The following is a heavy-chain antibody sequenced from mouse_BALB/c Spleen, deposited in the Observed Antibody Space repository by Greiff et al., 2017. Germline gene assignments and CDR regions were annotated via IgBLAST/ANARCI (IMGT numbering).Heavy chain of an antibody. J-gene: IGHJ1*01. CDR2: ISSGSSTI. V-gene: IGHV5-17*02. CDR3: ARDGYRYWYFDV. CDR1: GFTFSSFG. Sequence: EVQGVESGGGLVQPGGSRKLSCAASGFTFSSFGMHWVRQAPEKGLEWVAYISSGSSTIYYADTVKGRFTISRDNPKNTLFLQMTSLRSEDTAMYYCARDGYRYWYFDVWGAGTTVTVSS. D-gene: IGHD1-2*01.